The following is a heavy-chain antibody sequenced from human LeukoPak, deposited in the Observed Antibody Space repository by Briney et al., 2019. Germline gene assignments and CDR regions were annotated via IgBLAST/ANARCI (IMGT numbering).Heavy chain of an antibody. J-gene: IGHJ4*02. CDR1: GGSLSSSSYY. CDR2: IYYSGST. V-gene: IGHV4-39*01. CDR3: PRHWLELHYFDY. D-gene: IGHD1-7*01. Sequence: SETLSLTCTVSGGSLSSSSYYWGWLRQPPGKGREWIGSIYYSGSTYYNPSLKSRVTISLHTSKNHFSLNLSSVTAAHTAVYYCPRHWLELHYFDYWGQGTLVTVSS.